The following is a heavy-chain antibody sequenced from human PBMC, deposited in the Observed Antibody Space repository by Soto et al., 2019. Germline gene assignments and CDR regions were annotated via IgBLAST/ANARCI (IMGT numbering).Heavy chain of an antibody. J-gene: IGHJ6*02. D-gene: IGHD3-3*01. CDR3: AKIQTVTRYYDFWSGYPGPYYYYGMDV. V-gene: IGHV3-30*18. CDR1: GFLFSGYG. Sequence: GGSLRLSCAASGFLFSGYGMHWIRQAPGKGLEWVAVISYDGSNKYYADSVKGRFTISRDNSKNTLYLQMNSLRAEDTAVYYCAKIQTVTRYYDFWSGYPGPYYYYGMDVWGQGTTVTVSS. CDR2: ISYDGSNK.